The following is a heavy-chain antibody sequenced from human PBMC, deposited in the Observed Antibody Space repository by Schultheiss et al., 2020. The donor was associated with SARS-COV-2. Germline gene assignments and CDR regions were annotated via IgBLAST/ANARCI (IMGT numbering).Heavy chain of an antibody. V-gene: IGHV3-9*01. CDR1: GFTFSSYA. CDR2: ISWNSGSI. CDR3: ASRSGYSSSPVDY. D-gene: IGHD6-13*01. Sequence: GGSLRLSCAASGFTFSSYAMHWVRQAPGKGLEWVSGISWNSGSIGYADSVKGRFTISRDNSKNTLYLQMNSLRAEDTAVYYCASRSGYSSSPVDYWGQGTLVTVSS. J-gene: IGHJ4*02.